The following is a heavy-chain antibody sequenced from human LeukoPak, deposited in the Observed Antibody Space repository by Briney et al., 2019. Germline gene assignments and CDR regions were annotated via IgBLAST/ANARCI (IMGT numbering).Heavy chain of an antibody. J-gene: IGHJ4*02. Sequence: GGSLRLSCAASGFTFSSYSMNWVRQAPGKGLEWVSSISSSSSYIYYADSVKGRFTISRDNAKNSLYLQMNSLRAEDTAVYYCASIVEAKVGYFDYWGQGTLVTVSS. CDR3: ASIVEAKVGYFDY. CDR1: GFTFSSYS. D-gene: IGHD1-26*01. CDR2: ISSSSSYI. V-gene: IGHV3-21*01.